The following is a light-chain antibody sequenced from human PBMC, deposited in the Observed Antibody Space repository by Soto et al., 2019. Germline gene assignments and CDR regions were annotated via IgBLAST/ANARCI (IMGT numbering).Light chain of an antibody. CDR1: QSISTY. Sequence: DIQMTQSPSSLSASVGDRVTITCRASQSISTYLNWYQQKPGKAPKLLIFSASSLLSGVPSRFSGSGSGTDFTLTISSPQPEDFANYYCQQSYLTPTFGQGTKVQIK. CDR3: QQSYLTPT. CDR2: SAS. J-gene: IGKJ1*01. V-gene: IGKV1-39*01.